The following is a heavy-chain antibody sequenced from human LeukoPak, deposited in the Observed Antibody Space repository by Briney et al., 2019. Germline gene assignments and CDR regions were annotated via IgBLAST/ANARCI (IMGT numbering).Heavy chain of an antibody. CDR1: GFTFTSYA. Sequence: GGSLRLSCEASGFTFTSYAMTWVRQAPGKGLEWVSGVSGSGGHTYNADSVEGRFIISRDNSKNTVSLQLSSLRVEDTAVYFCAKDREDSAMISGVFDLWGRGTLVTVSS. CDR2: VSGSGGHT. D-gene: IGHD5-18*01. J-gene: IGHJ2*01. V-gene: IGHV3-23*01. CDR3: AKDREDSAMISGVFDL.